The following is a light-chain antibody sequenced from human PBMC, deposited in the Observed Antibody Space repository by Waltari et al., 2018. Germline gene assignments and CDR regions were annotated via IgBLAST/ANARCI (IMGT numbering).Light chain of an antibody. J-gene: IGLJ3*02. CDR3: AAWDVSLSARV. CDR2: RNS. Sequence: QSVLTQPPSASGTPGQRVTIPCTGSTSYIYWYQQLPGTAPKPLIYRNSQRPSGVPDRFSGSKSGTSASLTISGLRSEDEADYYCAAWDVSLSARVFGGGTKLTVL. CDR1: TSYI. V-gene: IGLV1-47*01.